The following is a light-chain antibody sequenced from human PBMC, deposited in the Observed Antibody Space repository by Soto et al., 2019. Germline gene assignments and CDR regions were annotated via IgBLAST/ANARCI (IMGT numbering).Light chain of an antibody. CDR3: QQYNKWPRT. CDR2: GAS. Sequence: EIVMTQSPATLSVSPGERATLSCRASQSLSNDLAWYQQKPGQAPRLLIYGASTRATGIPGRFSGSGSGAEFTLTISSLQSEDFAVYYCQQYNKWPRTFGQGTKVEIK. J-gene: IGKJ1*01. CDR1: QSLSND. V-gene: IGKV3-15*01.